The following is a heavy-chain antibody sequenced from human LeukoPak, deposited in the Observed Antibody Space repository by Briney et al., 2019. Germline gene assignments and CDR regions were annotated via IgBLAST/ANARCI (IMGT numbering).Heavy chain of an antibody. V-gene: IGHV5-10-1*01. J-gene: IGHJ6*02. CDR3: ARRSKDIVVVPGVDYGMDV. Sequence: GESLKISCKGSGYSFTGYWISWVRQMPGKGLEWMGRIDPSDSYTNYSPSFQGHVTISADKSISTAYLQWSSLKASDTAIYYCARRSKDIVVVPGVDYGMDVWGQGTTVTVSS. CDR1: GYSFTGYW. CDR2: IDPSDSYT. D-gene: IGHD2-2*01.